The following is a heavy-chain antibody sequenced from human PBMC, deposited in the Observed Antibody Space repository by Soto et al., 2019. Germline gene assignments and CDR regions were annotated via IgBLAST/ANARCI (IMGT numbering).Heavy chain of an antibody. CDR3: SRDPRLIDY. V-gene: IGHV3-11*01. Sequence: GGSLRLSCAASGFTFSDHYMTWIRQAPGKGVEWLSYISGSGSDIAYADSVKGRFTISRDNAKNSLYLQMNNLRVEDTAVYYCSRDPRLIDYWGQGTLVTVSS. J-gene: IGHJ4*02. CDR2: ISGSGSDI. CDR1: GFTFSDHY.